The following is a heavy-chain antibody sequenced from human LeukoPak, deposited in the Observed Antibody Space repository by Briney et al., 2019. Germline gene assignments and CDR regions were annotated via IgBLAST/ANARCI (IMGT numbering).Heavy chain of an antibody. CDR1: GGSISSYY. CDR2: IYTSGST. CDR3: ARSLRSITIFGVVTSFDY. J-gene: IGHJ4*02. D-gene: IGHD3-3*01. Sequence: PSETLSLTCTVSGGSISSYYWSWIRQPAGKGLEWIGRIYTSGSTNYNPSLKSRVTMSVDTSKNQFSLKLSSVTAADTAVYYCARSLRSITIFGVVTSFDYWGQGTLVTASS. V-gene: IGHV4-4*07.